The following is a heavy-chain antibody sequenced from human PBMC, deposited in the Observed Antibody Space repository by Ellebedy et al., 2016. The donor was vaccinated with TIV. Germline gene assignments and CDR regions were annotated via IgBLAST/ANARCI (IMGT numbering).Heavy chain of an antibody. Sequence: GSLRLSCTVSGDSISSHYWSWIRQPPGKGLEWIGHISYSGFTSYSPSLKIRVTISADTYKNQFSLQLNTVTTADTAVYFCASETNRNFNHWGQGSLVTVSS. CDR3: ASETNRNFNH. CDR2: ISYSGFT. CDR1: GDSISSHY. J-gene: IGHJ4*02. V-gene: IGHV4-59*11. D-gene: IGHD1-1*01.